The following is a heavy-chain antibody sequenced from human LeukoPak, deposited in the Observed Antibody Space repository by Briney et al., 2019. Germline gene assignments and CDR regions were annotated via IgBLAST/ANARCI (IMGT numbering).Heavy chain of an antibody. CDR1: GSTFIDYN. CDR2: ISANNGAT. Sequence: ASVKISCKASGSTFIDYNIQWMRQAPGQGLEWMGRISANNGATNYAQKFQGRVSMTRDTSMTTGYMELARLTSDDTAVYFCARDIIEGGLVYLVDWGLGTQVTVSS. V-gene: IGHV1-2*06. CDR3: ARDIIEGGLVYLVD. J-gene: IGHJ4*02. D-gene: IGHD3/OR15-3a*01.